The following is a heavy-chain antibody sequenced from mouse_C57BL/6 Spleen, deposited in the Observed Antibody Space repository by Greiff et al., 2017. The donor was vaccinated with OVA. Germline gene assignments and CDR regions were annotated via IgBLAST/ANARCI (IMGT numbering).Heavy chain of an antibody. D-gene: IGHD2-4*01. J-gene: IGHJ3*01. V-gene: IGHV1-50*01. CDR2: IDPSDSYT. Sequence: QVQLQQPGAELVKPGASVKLSCKASGYTFTSYWMQWVKQRPGQGLEWIGEIDPSDSYTNYNQKFKGKATLTVDTSSSTAYMQLSSLTSEDSAVYYCARRGVFDDYDLAYWGQGTLVTVSA. CDR1: GYTFTSYW. CDR3: ARRGVFDDYDLAY.